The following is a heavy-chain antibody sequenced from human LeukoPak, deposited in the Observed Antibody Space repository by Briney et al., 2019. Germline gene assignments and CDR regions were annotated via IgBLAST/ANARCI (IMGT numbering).Heavy chain of an antibody. CDR2: TYYRSKWSN. CDR3: ATSTAAGTNAFDI. CDR1: GDSVSSNSAA. Sequence: SQTLSLTCAISGDSVSSNSAAWNWIRQSPSRGLEWLGRTYYRSKWSNDYAVSVKSRITISPDTSKNQFSLQLNSVTPEDTAVYYCATSTAAGTNAFDIWGQGTMVTVSS. J-gene: IGHJ3*02. D-gene: IGHD6-13*01. V-gene: IGHV6-1*01.